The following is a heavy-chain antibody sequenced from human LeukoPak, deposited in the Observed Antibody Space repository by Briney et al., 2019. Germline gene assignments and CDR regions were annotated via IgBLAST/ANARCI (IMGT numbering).Heavy chain of an antibody. CDR1: GGTFSSYA. CDR3: AREKTGTTIFDY. J-gene: IGHJ4*02. CDR2: ITPIFGTA. Sequence: SVKVSCKASGGTFSSYAISWVRQAPGQGLEWMGGITPIFGTANYAQKFQGRVTITADESTSTAYMELSSLRSEDTAVYYCAREKTGTTIFDYWGQGTLVTVSS. V-gene: IGHV1-69*13. D-gene: IGHD1-1*01.